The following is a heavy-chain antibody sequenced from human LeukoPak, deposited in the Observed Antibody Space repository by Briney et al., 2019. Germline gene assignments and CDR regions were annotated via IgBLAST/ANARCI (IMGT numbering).Heavy chain of an antibody. J-gene: IGHJ4*02. Sequence: ASVKVSCKSSGYTFTAYYMHWVRQAPGQGLEWMGWINPNSGGTNYAQKFQGRVTMTRDTSISTAYMELSRLRSDDTAVYYCVRGGALYYDFWDWGQGTLVTVSS. CDR2: INPNSGGT. CDR3: VRGGALYYDFWD. D-gene: IGHD3-3*01. CDR1: GYTFTAYY. V-gene: IGHV1-2*02.